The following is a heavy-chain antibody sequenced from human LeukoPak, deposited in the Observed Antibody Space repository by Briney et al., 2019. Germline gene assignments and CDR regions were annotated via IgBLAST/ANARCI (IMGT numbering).Heavy chain of an antibody. CDR1: GYTFTGYY. CDR2: INPNSGGT. CDR3: ARDALYYYYYMDV. Sequence: ASVKVSCKASGYTFTGYYMHWVRQAPGQGLEWMGWINPNSGGTSYAQKFQGRVTMTRDTSISTAYMELSRLRSDDTAVYYCARDALYYYYYMDVWGKGTTVTVSS. J-gene: IGHJ6*03. V-gene: IGHV1-2*02.